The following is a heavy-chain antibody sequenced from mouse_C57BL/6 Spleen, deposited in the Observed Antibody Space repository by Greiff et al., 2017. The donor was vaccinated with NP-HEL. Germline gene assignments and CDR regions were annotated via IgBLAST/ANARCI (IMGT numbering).Heavy chain of an antibody. V-gene: IGHV1-26*01. D-gene: IGHD1-1*01. Sequence: EVQLQQSGPELVKPGASVKISCKASGYTFTDYYMNWVKQSHGKSLEWIGDINPNNGGTSYNQKFKGKATLTVDKSSSTAYMELRSLTSEDSAVYYCASSITTVVDYYAMDYWGQGTSVTVSS. CDR3: ASSITTVVDYYAMDY. CDR1: GYTFTDYY. CDR2: INPNNGGT. J-gene: IGHJ4*01.